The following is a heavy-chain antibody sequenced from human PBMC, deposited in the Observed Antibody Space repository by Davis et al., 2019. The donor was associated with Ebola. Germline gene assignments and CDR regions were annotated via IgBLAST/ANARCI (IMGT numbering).Heavy chain of an antibody. CDR2: ISSSGSTI. CDR3: ARGYSYGDY. V-gene: IGHV3-48*03. CDR1: GFTFSSYA. D-gene: IGHD5-18*01. J-gene: IGHJ4*02. Sequence: GESLKISCAASGFTFSSYAMSWVRQAPGKGLEWVSYISSSGSTIYYADSVKGRFTISRDNAKNSLYLQMNSLRAEDTAVYYCARGYSYGDYWGQGTLVTVSS.